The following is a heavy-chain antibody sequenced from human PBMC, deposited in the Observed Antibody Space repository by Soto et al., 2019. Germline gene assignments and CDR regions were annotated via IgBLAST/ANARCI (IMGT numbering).Heavy chain of an antibody. CDR1: GGSLNSEHYH. V-gene: IGHV4-30-4*01. D-gene: IGHD2-21*02. Sequence: QIQLQESGPGLVRPSQTLSLTCTVSGGSLNSEHYHWTWIRQAPGKGLEWIGYIHYTGSVRYNPFLQGRITMSVDTSKNLFSLNLSSVTAADTAVYFCVREDDGGDRDYYGLDVWGQGTMVTVSS. J-gene: IGHJ6*02. CDR2: IHYTGSV. CDR3: VREDDGGDRDYYGLDV.